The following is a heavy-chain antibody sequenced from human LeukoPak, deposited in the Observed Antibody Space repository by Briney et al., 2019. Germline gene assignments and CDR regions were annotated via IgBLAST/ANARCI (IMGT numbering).Heavy chain of an antibody. CDR3: ARDANIVGASDAFDI. V-gene: IGHV4-59*01. J-gene: IGHJ3*02. CDR2: IYYSGST. Sequence: SETLSLTCTVSGGSISSYYWSWIRQPPGKGLEWIGYIYYSGSTNYNPSLKSRVTISVDTSKNQFSLKLSSVTAADTAVYYCARDANIVGASDAFDIWGQGTMVTVSS. D-gene: IGHD1-26*01. CDR1: GGSISSYY.